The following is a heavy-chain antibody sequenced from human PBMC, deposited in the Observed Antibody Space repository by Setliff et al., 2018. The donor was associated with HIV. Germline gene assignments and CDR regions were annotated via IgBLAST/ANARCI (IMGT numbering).Heavy chain of an antibody. J-gene: IGHJ3*02. V-gene: IGHV3-9*01. D-gene: IGHD3-10*01. CDR1: GFTFDDYA. CDR3: AKDISGGWDAFDI. Sequence: PGGSLRLSCAASGFTFDDYAMHWVRQAPGKGLEWVSGISWNSGSIGYADSVKGRFTISRDNAKNSLYLQMNSLRAEDTALYYCAKDISGGWDAFDIWGQGTMVTVSS. CDR2: ISWNSGSI.